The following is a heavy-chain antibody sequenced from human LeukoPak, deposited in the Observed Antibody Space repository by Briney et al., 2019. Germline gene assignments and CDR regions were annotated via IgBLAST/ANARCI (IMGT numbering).Heavy chain of an antibody. CDR1: RFTVSSNY. CDR3: AGGYCSGGSCIDAFDI. V-gene: IGHV3-66*01. Sequence: PGGSLRLSCAASRFTVSSNYMSWVRQAPGKGLEWVSVIYSGGSTYYADSVKGRFTISRDNSKNTLYLQINSLRAEDTAVYYCAGGYCSGGSCIDAFDIWGQGTMVTVSS. CDR2: IYSGGST. J-gene: IGHJ3*02. D-gene: IGHD2-15*01.